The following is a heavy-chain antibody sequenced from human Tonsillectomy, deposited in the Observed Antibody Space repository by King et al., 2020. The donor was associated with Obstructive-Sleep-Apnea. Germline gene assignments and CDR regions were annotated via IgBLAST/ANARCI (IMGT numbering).Heavy chain of an antibody. J-gene: IGHJ4*02. D-gene: IGHD6-19*01. CDR3: ASEWLGVDY. Sequence: QLQESGPGLVKPSETLSLTCTVSGGSITSYYWSWIRQPPGKGLEWIGYIYYTGSANYNPSLTSRVTISVDTSKNQFSLRLSSVTAAATAVFYCASEWLGVDYWGQGTLVTVSS. CDR2: IYYTGSA. V-gene: IGHV4-59*01. CDR1: GGSITSYY.